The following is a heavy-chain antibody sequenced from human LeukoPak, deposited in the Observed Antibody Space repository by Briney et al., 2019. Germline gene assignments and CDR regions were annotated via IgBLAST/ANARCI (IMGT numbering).Heavy chain of an antibody. CDR2: ISGSGGST. CDR3: AKADYVWGSSLGY. CDR1: GFTFSSYS. J-gene: IGHJ4*02. V-gene: IGHV3-23*01. Sequence: PGGSLRLSCAASGFTFSSYSMSWVRQAPGKGLEWVSAISGSGGSTYYADSVKGRFTISRDNSKNTLYLQMNSLRAEDTAVYYCAKADYVWGSSLGYWGRGTLVTVSS. D-gene: IGHD3-16*01.